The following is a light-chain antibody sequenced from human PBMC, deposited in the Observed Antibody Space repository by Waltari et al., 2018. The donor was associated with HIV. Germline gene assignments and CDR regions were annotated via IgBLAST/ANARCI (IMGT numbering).Light chain of an antibody. CDR2: AAS. V-gene: IGKV1-27*01. Sequence: IQITQSPSSLSASVGDRITITCRAGQAIGNSLAWYQQRPGKVPQLLIYAASTLQSGVPSRFSGFGSGTNFTLAIANVQPEDVATYFCQKYNSAPRTFGQGTKVEI. J-gene: IGKJ1*01. CDR3: QKYNSAPRT. CDR1: QAIGNS.